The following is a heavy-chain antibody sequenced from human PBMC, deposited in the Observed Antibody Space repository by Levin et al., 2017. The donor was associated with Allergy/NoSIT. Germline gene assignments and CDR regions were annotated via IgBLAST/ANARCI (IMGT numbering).Heavy chain of an antibody. V-gene: IGHV4-31*03. J-gene: IGHJ4*02. D-gene: IGHD1-26*01. Sequence: KSSETLSLTCNVSGDSVNKFTDFWSWLRQHPGKGLEWIGYIHSSGTPYYNPSLKSRVAMSIDTSKNHFSLEMGPVTAADTAVYYCAHRGTYYFDFWGPGILVTVSS. CDR2: IHSSGTP. CDR3: AHRGTYYFDF. CDR1: GDSVNKFTDF.